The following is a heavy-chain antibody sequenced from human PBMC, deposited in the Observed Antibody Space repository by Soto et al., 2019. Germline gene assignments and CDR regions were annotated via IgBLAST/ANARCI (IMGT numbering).Heavy chain of an antibody. V-gene: IGHV4-31*03. CDR1: GGSISSGGYY. D-gene: IGHD6-6*01. Sequence: QVQLQESGPGLVKPSQTLSLTCTVSGGSISSGGYYWSWIRQHPGKVLEWIEYIYYSGSTYYNPSLKSRVTISVDTSKNQFALKLSSVTAADTVVYYCAFSSFIYYYGMDVWGQGPTVTVSS. J-gene: IGHJ6*02. CDR2: IYYSGST. CDR3: AFSSFIYYYGMDV.